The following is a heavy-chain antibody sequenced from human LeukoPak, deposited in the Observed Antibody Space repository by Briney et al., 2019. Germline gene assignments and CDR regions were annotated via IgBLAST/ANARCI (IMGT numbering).Heavy chain of an antibody. Sequence: GRSLRLSCAASGFTFSSYAMHWVSQAPGKGLEWEAVISYDGSNKYYADSVKGRFTISRDNSKNTLYLQMNSLRAEDTAVYYCAMPDYYDSSGYNFQYFQHWGQGTLVTVSS. J-gene: IGHJ1*01. CDR2: ISYDGSNK. CDR3: AMPDYYDSSGYNFQYFQH. V-gene: IGHV3-30-3*01. CDR1: GFTFSSYA. D-gene: IGHD3-22*01.